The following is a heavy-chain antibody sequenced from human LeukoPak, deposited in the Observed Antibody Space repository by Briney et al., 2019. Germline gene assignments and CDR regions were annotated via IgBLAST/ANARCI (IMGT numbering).Heavy chain of an antibody. D-gene: IGHD6-6*01. Sequence: GGSLRLSCAASGFTFSNYAMSWVRQAPGKGLEWVSVISGSGGNTYYADSVKGRFTISRDNSKNTLSLQMNSLRAEDTAVYYCARVGTRSSSAVPDYWGQGTLVTVSS. J-gene: IGHJ4*02. V-gene: IGHV3-23*01. CDR3: ARVGTRSSSAVPDY. CDR1: GFTFSNYA. CDR2: ISGSGGNT.